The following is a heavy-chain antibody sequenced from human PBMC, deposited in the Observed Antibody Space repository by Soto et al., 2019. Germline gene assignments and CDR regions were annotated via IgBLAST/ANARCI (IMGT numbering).Heavy chain of an antibody. CDR1: GFTFSSYG. CDR3: AKDSNRRGYSYGYCGMDV. D-gene: IGHD5-18*01. V-gene: IGHV3-30*18. CDR2: ISYDGSNK. J-gene: IGHJ6*02. Sequence: GGSLRLSCAASGFTFSSYGMHWVRQAPGKGLEWVAVISYDGSNKYYADSVKGRFTISRDNSKNTLYLQMNSLRAEDTAVYYCAKDSNRRGYSYGYCGMDVWGQGTTVTVSS.